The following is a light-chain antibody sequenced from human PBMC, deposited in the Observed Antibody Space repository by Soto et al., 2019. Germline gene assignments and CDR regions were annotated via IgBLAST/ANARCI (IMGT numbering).Light chain of an antibody. CDR2: DVS. V-gene: IGLV2-8*01. CDR1: SSDVGGYNY. Sequence: QSALTQPPSASGSPGQSVTISCTGTSSDVGGYNYVSWYQQHPGKAPKLMIYDVSKRPSGVPDRFSGSKSGNTASLTVSGLQAEDEADYYCSSYAGSTVVFGRGTKLTVL. CDR3: SSYAGSTVV. J-gene: IGLJ2*01.